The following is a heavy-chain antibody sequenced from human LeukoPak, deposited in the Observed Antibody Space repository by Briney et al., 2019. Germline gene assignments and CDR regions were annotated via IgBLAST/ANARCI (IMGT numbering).Heavy chain of an antibody. D-gene: IGHD2-2*01. J-gene: IGHJ5*02. CDR3: ARDGEQGGSSTSWRFDP. V-gene: IGHV4-4*07. Sequence: SETLSLTCTVSGGSISSYYWSWIRQPAGKGLEWIGRIYTSGSTNYNPSLKSRVTMSVDTSKNQFSLKLSSVTAADTAVYYCARDGEQGGSSTSWRFDPWGQGTLVTVSS. CDR1: GGSISSYY. CDR2: IYTSGST.